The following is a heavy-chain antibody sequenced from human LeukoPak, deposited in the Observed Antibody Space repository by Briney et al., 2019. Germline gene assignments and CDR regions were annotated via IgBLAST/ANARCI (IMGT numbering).Heavy chain of an antibody. D-gene: IGHD3-10*01. CDR1: GYTLTRYG. CDR2: IIAYNGNT. Sequence: GASVKVSCKASGYTLTRYGISWVRQAPGQGLEWMGWIIAYNGNTNYAQKLQGRVTMTPDTSTSTAYMELRSLRSDDTAVYYCARAQVLLWFGERNYYFDYWGQGTLVTVSS. J-gene: IGHJ4*02. CDR3: ARAQVLLWFGERNYYFDY. V-gene: IGHV1-18*01.